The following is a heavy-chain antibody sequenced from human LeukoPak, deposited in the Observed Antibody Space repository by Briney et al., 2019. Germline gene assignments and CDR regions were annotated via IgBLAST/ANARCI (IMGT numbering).Heavy chain of an antibody. J-gene: IGHJ4*02. Sequence: ASVKVSCKASGYTFTSYDINWVRQATGQGLEWMAWTSGTGYNTDYTQRFQGRVSVTTDTSTSTAYLEVRSLRSEDTAIYYCARSQCPDSTSCYYFFYFDFWGQGTPVTVSS. D-gene: IGHD2-2*01. CDR2: TSGTGYNT. CDR3: ARSQCPDSTSCYYFFYFDF. V-gene: IGHV1-18*01. CDR1: GYTFTSYD.